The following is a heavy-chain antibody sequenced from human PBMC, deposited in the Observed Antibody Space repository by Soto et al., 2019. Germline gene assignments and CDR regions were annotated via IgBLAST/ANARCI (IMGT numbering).Heavy chain of an antibody. D-gene: IGHD3-10*01. V-gene: IGHV4-59*01. Sequence: TSETLSLTYTVSGASINTYYWAWIRQPPGKGLEWIGYIHNSGTTDYNPSLKSRVTMSVDTSKSQFSLKLSSVTAADTAVYYCARDYGAGSYGIDYWGQGTLVTVSS. CDR1: GASINTYY. CDR2: IHNSGTT. CDR3: ARDYGAGSYGIDY. J-gene: IGHJ4*02.